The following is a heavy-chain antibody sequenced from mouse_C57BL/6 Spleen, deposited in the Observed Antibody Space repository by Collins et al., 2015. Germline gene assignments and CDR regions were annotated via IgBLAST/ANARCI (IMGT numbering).Heavy chain of an antibody. V-gene: IGHV1-58*01. CDR1: GYTFTSYG. J-gene: IGHJ1*03. D-gene: IGHD1-1*01. CDR3: AIYYYGSRRRYFDV. Sequence: EVQLQQSRAELVRPGSSVKMSCKTSGYTFTSYGINWVKQRPGQGLEWIGYIYIGNGYTEYNEKFKGKATLTSDTSSSTAYMQLSSLTSEDSAIYFRAIYYYGSRRRYFDVWGTGTTVTVSS. CDR2: IYIGNGYT.